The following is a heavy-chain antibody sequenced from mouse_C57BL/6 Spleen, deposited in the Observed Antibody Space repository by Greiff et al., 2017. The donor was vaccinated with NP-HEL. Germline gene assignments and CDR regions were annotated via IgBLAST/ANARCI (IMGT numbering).Heavy chain of an antibody. CDR3: ARGSTTVVATKGYYAMDY. CDR1: GFSLSTSGMG. Sequence: QVTLKVSGPGILQSSQTLSLTCSFSGFSLSTSGMGVSWLRQPSGKGLEWLAHIYWDDDKRYNPSLKSRLTISKDTSRNQVFLKITSVDTADTATYYCARGSTTVVATKGYYAMDYWGQGTSVTVSS. J-gene: IGHJ4*01. V-gene: IGHV8-12*01. CDR2: IYWDDDK. D-gene: IGHD1-1*01.